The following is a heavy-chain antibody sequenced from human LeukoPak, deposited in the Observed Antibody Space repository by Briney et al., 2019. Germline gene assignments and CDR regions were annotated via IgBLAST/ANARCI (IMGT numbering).Heavy chain of an antibody. CDR2: IYPGDSDT. CDR3: ARQGAAGKYYYCYMDV. CDR1: GYSFTSYW. V-gene: IGHV5-51*01. Sequence: GESLKISCKGSGYSFTSYWIGWVRQMPGKGLEWMGIIYPGDSDTRYSPSFQGQVTISADKSINTAYLEWSSLKASDTAIYYCARQGAAGKYYYCYMDVWGKGTTVTVSS. J-gene: IGHJ6*03. D-gene: IGHD6-13*01.